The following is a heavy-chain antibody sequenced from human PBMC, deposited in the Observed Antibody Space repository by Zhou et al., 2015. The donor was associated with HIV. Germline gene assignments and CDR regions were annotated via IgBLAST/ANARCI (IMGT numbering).Heavy chain of an antibody. Sequence: QVQLVQSGAEVKKPGSSVKVSCKASGGTFSSYAISWVRQAPGQGLEWMGGIIPIFGTANYAQKFQGRVTITADESTSTAYMELSSLRSEDTAVYYCARARAGLMTTVNYYYYYGMDVWGQGTTVTVSS. J-gene: IGHJ6*02. CDR1: GGTFSSYA. D-gene: IGHD4-11*01. CDR2: IIPIFGTA. CDR3: ARARAGLMTTVNYYYYYGMDV. V-gene: IGHV1-69*12.